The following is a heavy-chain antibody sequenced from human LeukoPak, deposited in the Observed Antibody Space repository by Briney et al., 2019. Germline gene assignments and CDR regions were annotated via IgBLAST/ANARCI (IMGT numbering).Heavy chain of an antibody. V-gene: IGHV3-21*01. CDR1: GFTFNNYN. Sequence: GGSLRLSCAASGFTFNNYNMIWVRQAPGKGLEWVSSIVSSSTYIHYADSVKGRFTISRDNAKNSLYLQMNSLRAEDTAVYYCARESTAGVNFWSNYFSLSSFDYWGQGTLVTVSS. J-gene: IGHJ4*02. CDR2: IVSSSTYI. CDR3: ARESTAGVNFWSNYFSLSSFDY. D-gene: IGHD3-3*01.